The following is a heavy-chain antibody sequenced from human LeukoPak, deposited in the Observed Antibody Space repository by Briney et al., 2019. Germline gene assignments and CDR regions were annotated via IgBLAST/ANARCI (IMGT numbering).Heavy chain of an antibody. J-gene: IGHJ6*03. D-gene: IGHD6-13*01. CDR3: AKDPRLGSWYYYYYMDV. V-gene: IGHV3-30*04. CDR1: GFTFSSYA. CDR2: ISYDGSNK. Sequence: GGSLRLSCAASGFTFSSYAMHWVRQAPGKGLEWVAVISYDGSNKYYADSVKGRFTISRDNSKNTLYLQMNSLRAEDTAVYYCAKDPRLGSWYYYYYMDVWGKGTTVTISS.